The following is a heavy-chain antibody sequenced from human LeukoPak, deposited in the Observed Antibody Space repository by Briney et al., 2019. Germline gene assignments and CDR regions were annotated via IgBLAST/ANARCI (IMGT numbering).Heavy chain of an antibody. V-gene: IGHV1-69*04. CDR3: ARESYSGNPYFDY. CDR1: GGTLSSYA. D-gene: IGHD4-23*01. Sequence: ASVKVSCKASGGTLSSYAISWVRQAPGQGLAWMGRIIPILGIANYAQKFQGRVTITADKSTRTAYMELSSLRSEDTAMYYCARESYSGNPYFDYWGQGTLVTVSS. J-gene: IGHJ4*02. CDR2: IIPILGIA.